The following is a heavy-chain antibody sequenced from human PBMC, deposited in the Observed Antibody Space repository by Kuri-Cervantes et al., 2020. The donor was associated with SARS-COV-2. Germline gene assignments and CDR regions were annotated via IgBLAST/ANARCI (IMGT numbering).Heavy chain of an antibody. V-gene: IGHV3-30-3*01. CDR2: ISYDGSNK. Sequence: GESLKISCAASGFTFSSYAMHWVRQAPGKGLEWVAVISYDGSNKYYADSVKGRFTISRDNSKNTLYLQMNSLRAEDTAVYYCARDLAGGYGSGGEFDYWGQGTLVTVSS. CDR1: GFTFSSYA. D-gene: IGHD3-10*01. J-gene: IGHJ4*02. CDR3: ARDLAGGYGSGGEFDY.